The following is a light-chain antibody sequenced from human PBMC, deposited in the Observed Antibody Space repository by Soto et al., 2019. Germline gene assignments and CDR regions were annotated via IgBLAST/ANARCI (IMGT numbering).Light chain of an antibody. CDR1: QTISIW. CDR3: QNYNSYSEA. CDR2: KAS. Sequence: DIQMTPSHSTLSGSVLDRVTITFRASQTISIWLAWYQQKPGKAPKLLIYKASTLKSGVPSRFSGSGSGTEFTLTISSLQPDDFATYYCQNYNSYSEAFGQGTKVDIK. V-gene: IGKV1-5*03. J-gene: IGKJ1*01.